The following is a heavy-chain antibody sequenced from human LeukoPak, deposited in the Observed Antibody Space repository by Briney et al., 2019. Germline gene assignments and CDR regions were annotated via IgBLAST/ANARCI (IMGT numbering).Heavy chain of an antibody. CDR2: INHSGST. CDR1: GGSFSGYY. D-gene: IGHD2-8*01. Sequence: PSVTLSLTCAVYGGSFSGYYWSWIRQPPGKGLEWIGEINHSGSTNYNPSLKSRVTISVDTSKNQFSLQLNSVTPEDTAVYYCARSVNNWFDPWSQGTLVTVSS. J-gene: IGHJ5*02. V-gene: IGHV4-34*01. CDR3: ARSVNNWFDP.